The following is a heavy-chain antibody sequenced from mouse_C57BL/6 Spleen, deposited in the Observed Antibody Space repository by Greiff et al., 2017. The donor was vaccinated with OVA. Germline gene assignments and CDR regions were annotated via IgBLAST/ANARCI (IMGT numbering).Heavy chain of an antibody. D-gene: IGHD2-1*01. Sequence: SQLQQSGPELVKPGASVKISCKASGYSFTDYNMTWVKQSNGKSLEWIGVINPNYGTTSYNQKFKGKATLTVDQSSSTAYMQLNSLTSEDSAVYYCAREGHPYGNYGAMDYWGQGTSVTVSS. V-gene: IGHV1-39*01. CDR2: INPNYGTT. J-gene: IGHJ4*01. CDR1: GYSFTDYN. CDR3: AREGHPYGNYGAMDY.